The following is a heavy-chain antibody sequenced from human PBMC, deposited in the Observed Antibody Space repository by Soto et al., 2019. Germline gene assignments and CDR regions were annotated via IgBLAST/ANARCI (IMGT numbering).Heavy chain of an antibody. CDR2: IWYDGSNK. Sequence: GGSLRLSCAASGFTFSSYGMHWVRQAPGEGLEWVAVIWYDGSNKYYADSVKGRFTISRDNSKNTLYLQMNSLRAEDTAVYYCARDQVLEPIWFYGFDPWGQGTLVTVSS. D-gene: IGHD1-1*01. J-gene: IGHJ5*02. CDR3: ARDQVLEPIWFYGFDP. V-gene: IGHV3-33*01. CDR1: GFTFSSYG.